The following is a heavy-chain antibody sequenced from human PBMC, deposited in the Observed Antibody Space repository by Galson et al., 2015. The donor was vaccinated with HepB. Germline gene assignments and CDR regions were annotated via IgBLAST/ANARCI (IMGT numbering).Heavy chain of an antibody. V-gene: IGHV3-21*01. CDR3: ARDGGYYYDSSGASDY. CDR2: ISSSSSYI. CDR1: GFTFSSYS. D-gene: IGHD3-22*01. J-gene: IGHJ4*02. Sequence: SLRLSCAASGFTFSSYSMNWVRQAPGKGLEWVSSISSSSSYIYYADSVKGRFTISRDNSKNTLYLQMNSLRAEDTAVYYCARDGGYYYDSSGASDYWGQGTLVTVSS.